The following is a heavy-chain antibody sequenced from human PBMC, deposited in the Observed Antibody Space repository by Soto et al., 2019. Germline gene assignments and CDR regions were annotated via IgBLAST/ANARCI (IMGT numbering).Heavy chain of an antibody. CDR1: GGTFSSYT. CDR2: IIPILGIA. J-gene: IGHJ3*02. Sequence: QVQLVQSGAEVKKPGSSVKVSCKASGGTFSSYTISWVRQAPGQGLEWMGRIIPILGIANYAQKFQGRVTITADKSTSTAYMELSSLRSEDTAVYYCAWSYGWGRVHAFDIWGQGTMVTVSS. D-gene: IGHD3-10*01. V-gene: IGHV1-69*02. CDR3: AWSYGWGRVHAFDI.